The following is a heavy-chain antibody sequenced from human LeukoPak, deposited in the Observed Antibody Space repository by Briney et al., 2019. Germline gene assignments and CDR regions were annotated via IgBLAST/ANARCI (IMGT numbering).Heavy chain of an antibody. V-gene: IGHV3-23*01. CDR2: ISDSGDRK. J-gene: IGHJ3*01. CDR3: AKHRPPYYEGDVFDV. Sequence: GGSLRLSCAASGFIFRSYAMNWVRQSPGKGLEWVAGISDSGDRKDYADSVKGRFAISRDNSKNTLSLQMNSLRFEDTALYYCAKHRPPYYEGDVFDVWGQGTMVTVSS. CDR1: GFIFRSYA. D-gene: IGHD3-16*01.